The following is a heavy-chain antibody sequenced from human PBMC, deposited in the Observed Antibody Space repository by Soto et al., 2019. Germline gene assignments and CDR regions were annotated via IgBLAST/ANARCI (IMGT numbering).Heavy chain of an antibody. D-gene: IGHD3-10*01. Sequence: QVQLVQSGAEVKKPGSSVKVSCKASGGTFSSYTISWVRQAPGQGLEWMGRIIPILGIANYAQKFQGRVTITADKSTSTAYMELSSLRSEDTAVYYCAPTLPYGSGSYYRWGQGTLVTVSS. J-gene: IGHJ5*02. CDR3: APTLPYGSGSYYR. V-gene: IGHV1-69*02. CDR1: GGTFSSYT. CDR2: IIPILGIA.